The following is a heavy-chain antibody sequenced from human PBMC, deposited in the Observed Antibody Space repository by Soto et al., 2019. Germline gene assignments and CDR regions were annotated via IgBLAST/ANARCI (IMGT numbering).Heavy chain of an antibody. CDR3: ARATSLAGVWGTYRPPYYFDF. J-gene: IGHJ4*02. CDR2: INPSGGDT. CDR1: GYPFTNNY. Sequence: ASVKVSCKAFGYPFTNNYVHWLRQAPGQGLEWMGRINPSGGDTIYAQKFQGRVTMTRDTSTSTVYMDLSSLRSEDTAVYYCARATSLAGVWGTYRPPYYFDFWGQGVLVTVSS. D-gene: IGHD3-16*02. V-gene: IGHV1-46*01.